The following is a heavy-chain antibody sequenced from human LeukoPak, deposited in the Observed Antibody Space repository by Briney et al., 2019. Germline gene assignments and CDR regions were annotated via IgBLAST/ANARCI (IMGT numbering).Heavy chain of an antibody. CDR1: GGSISSYY. Sequence: SETLSLTCTVSGGSISSYYWSWIRQPPGKGLEWIAYIYYSGNTNYNPSLKSRVTISVDTSKNQFSLKLSSVTAADTAVYYCARGVSSPYDYSNARYDYWGQGTLVTVSS. CDR3: ARGVSSPYDYSNARYDY. V-gene: IGHV4-59*08. CDR2: IYYSGNT. J-gene: IGHJ4*02. D-gene: IGHD4-11*01.